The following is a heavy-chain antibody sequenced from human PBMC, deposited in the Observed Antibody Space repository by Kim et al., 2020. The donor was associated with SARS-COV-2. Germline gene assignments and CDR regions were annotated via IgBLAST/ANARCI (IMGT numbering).Heavy chain of an antibody. J-gene: IGHJ6*02. CDR3: SKGSMDV. Sequence: GGSLRLSCTASGFTFSSYGMHWVRQAPGKGLEWVAFISYDVSNEYYADSVKGRFTISIDNSKNTLYLQMNSLRAEDTAVYYFSKGSMDVLGQGTTVTVSS. CDR2: ISYDVSNE. CDR1: GFTFSSYG. V-gene: IGHV3-30*18.